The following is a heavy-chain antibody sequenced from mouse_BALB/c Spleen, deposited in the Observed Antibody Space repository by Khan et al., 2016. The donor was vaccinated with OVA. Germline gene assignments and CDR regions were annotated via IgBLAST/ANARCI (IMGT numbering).Heavy chain of an antibody. Sequence: QVQLKESGAELVKPGASVKLSCKTSGYTFTSYWIQWVKQRPGQGLGWIGQIFPGTGTTYYNENFKGKATLTVDTSSNTAYMQFSSLTSEDSSVYCCARGYFGSYEFAYWGQGTLVTVSP. D-gene: IGHD2-1*01. J-gene: IGHJ3*01. CDR2: IFPGTGTT. CDR1: GYTFTSYW. V-gene: IGHV1S132*01. CDR3: ARGYFGSYEFAY.